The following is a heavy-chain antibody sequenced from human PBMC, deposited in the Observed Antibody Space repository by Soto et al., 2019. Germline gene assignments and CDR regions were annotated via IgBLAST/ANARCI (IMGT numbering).Heavy chain of an antibody. CDR3: ARQWELSGYYYGMDV. D-gene: IGHD1-26*01. V-gene: IGHV1-8*01. CDR1: GYTFTSYD. Sequence: ASVKVSFKASGYTFTSYDINWVRQATGQGLEWMGWMNPNSGNTGYAQKFQGRVTMTRDTSISTAYMELSSLRSEDTAVYYCARQWELSGYYYGMDVWGQGTTVTVSS. CDR2: MNPNSGNT. J-gene: IGHJ6*02.